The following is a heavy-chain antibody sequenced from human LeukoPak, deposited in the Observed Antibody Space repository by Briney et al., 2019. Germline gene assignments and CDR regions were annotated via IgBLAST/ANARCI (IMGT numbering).Heavy chain of an antibody. D-gene: IGHD3-22*01. CDR3: ARAYYYDSSGYYSALGY. Sequence: GGSLRLSCAASGFTFSSYWMSWVRQAPGKGLEWVANIKQDGSEKYYVDSVKGRFTISRDNAKNSLYLQMSSLRAEDTAVYYCARAYYYDSSGYYSALGYWGQGTLVTVSS. V-gene: IGHV3-7*01. J-gene: IGHJ4*02. CDR2: IKQDGSEK. CDR1: GFTFSSYW.